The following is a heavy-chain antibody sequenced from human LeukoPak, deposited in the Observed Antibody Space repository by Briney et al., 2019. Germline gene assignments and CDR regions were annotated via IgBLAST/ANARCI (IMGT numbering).Heavy chain of an antibody. V-gene: IGHV3-21*04. CDR2: IGSSSSYI. CDR3: AKTRSGYSYASFDY. Sequence: GGSLRLSCAASGFTFSSYSMNWVRQAPGKGLEWVSSIGSSSSYIYYADSVKGRFTISRDNAKNSLYLQMNSLRAEDTAVYYCAKTRSGYSYASFDYWGQGNLVSVS. CDR1: GFTFSSYS. J-gene: IGHJ4*02. D-gene: IGHD5-18*01.